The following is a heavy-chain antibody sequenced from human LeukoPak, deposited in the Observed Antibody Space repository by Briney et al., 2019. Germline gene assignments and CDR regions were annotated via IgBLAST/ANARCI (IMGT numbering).Heavy chain of an antibody. J-gene: IGHJ4*02. CDR1: GFTFSSYW. CDR3: ARAPADAGMSDYFDY. Sequence: GRSLSLSCAVSGFTFSSYWMSWVRQARGKVREWVANINRDGGQKTHVESVKGRFTIPRDNAKNSLYLQMNSLRTDDTAMYYCARAPADAGMSDYFDYWGQGILVTVSS. D-gene: IGHD1-26*01. V-gene: IGHV3-7*01. CDR2: INRDGGQK.